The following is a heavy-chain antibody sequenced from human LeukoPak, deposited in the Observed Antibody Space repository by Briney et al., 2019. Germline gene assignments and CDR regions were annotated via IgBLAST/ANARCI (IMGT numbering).Heavy chain of an antibody. Sequence: GRSLRLSCVASGFTFSSYAMHWVRQAPGKGLEWVAVISYDGSNKYYADSVKGRFTISRDNSKNTLYLQMNSLRAEDTAVYYCARARLWFGELDYWGQGTLVTVSS. CDR3: ARARLWFGELDY. J-gene: IGHJ4*02. CDR1: GFTFSSYA. CDR2: ISYDGSNK. V-gene: IGHV3-30-3*01. D-gene: IGHD3-10*01.